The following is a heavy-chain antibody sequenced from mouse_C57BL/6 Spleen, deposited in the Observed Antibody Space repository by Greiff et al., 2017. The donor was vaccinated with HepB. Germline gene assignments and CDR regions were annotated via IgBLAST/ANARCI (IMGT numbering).Heavy chain of an antibody. CDR1: GYAFSSSW. CDR2: IYPGDGDT. Sequence: VQLQQSGPELVKPGASVKIFCKASGYAFSSSWMNWVKQRPGKGLEWIGRIYPGDGDTNYNGKFKGKATLTADKSSSTAYMQLSSLTSEDSAVYFCARSGLLRFDYWGQGTTLTVSS. V-gene: IGHV1-82*01. D-gene: IGHD1-1*01. CDR3: ARSGLLRFDY. J-gene: IGHJ2*01.